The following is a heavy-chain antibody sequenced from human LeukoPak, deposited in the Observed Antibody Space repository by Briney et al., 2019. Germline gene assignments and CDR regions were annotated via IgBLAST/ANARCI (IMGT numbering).Heavy chain of an antibody. V-gene: IGHV3-21*01. Sequence: PGGSLRLSCAASGFTFSSYSMNWVRQAPGKGLEWVSSISSSSSYIYYADSVKGRFTISRDNAKNSLYLQMNSLRAEDTAVYYCAGNVLRSPGMDVWGQGTTVTVSS. J-gene: IGHJ6*02. CDR3: AGNVLRSPGMDV. D-gene: IGHD3-3*01. CDR2: ISSSSSYI. CDR1: GFTFSSYS.